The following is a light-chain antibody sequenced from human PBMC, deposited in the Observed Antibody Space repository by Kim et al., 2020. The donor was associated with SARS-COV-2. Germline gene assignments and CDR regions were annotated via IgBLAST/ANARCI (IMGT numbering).Light chain of an antibody. CDR1: SSNIGAGYD. CDR2: GNS. CDR3: QSYDSSLSGPNWV. Sequence: VTISCTGSSSNIGAGYDVHSYQQLPGTAPKLLIYGNSNRPSGVPDRFSGSKSGTSASLAITGLQAEDEADYYCQSYDSSLSGPNWVFGGGTKLTVL. V-gene: IGLV1-40*01. J-gene: IGLJ3*02.